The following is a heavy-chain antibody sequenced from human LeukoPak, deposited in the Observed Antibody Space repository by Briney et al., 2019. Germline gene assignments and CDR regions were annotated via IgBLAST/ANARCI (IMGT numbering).Heavy chain of an antibody. D-gene: IGHD3-22*01. V-gene: IGHV3-23*01. J-gene: IGHJ4*02. Sequence: PGGSLRLSCAASGFTFSGYAMGWVRQAPGKGLEWVSAISGSAGSTYYADSVKGRFTISRDNSKNSLYLQMNSLRAKDTAVYYCAKLRDFYDSTGYSRFPYWGQGTLVTVSS. CDR2: ISGSAGST. CDR3: AKLRDFYDSTGYSRFPY. CDR1: GFTFSGYA.